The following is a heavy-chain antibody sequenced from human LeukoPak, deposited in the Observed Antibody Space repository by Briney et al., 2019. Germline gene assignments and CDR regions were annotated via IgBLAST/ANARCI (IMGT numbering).Heavy chain of an antibody. Sequence: GGSLRLSCAASGFTFSRYWMTWVRQAPGKGLEWVANINQDGSEKYYVDSVKGRFTISRDNGKNSLILQMSSLRVEDTAIYYCARGTDSSPGIDYWGQGTLVTVSS. D-gene: IGHD6-6*01. V-gene: IGHV3-7*01. J-gene: IGHJ4*02. CDR1: GFTFSRYW. CDR3: ARGTDSSPGIDY. CDR2: INQDGSEK.